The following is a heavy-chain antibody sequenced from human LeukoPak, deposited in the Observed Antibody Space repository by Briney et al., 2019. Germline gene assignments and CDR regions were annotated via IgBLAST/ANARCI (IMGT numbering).Heavy chain of an antibody. CDR1: GGSLSSYY. J-gene: IGHJ4*02. Sequence: SETLSLTCTVSGGSLSSYYWSWIRQPPGKGLECIGYIYYSGSTNYNPSLKSRVTISVDTSKNQFSLKLSSVTAADTAVYYCARADTSGYYRYYFDYWGQGTLVTVSS. CDR3: ARADTSGYYRYYFDY. D-gene: IGHD3-22*01. CDR2: IYYSGST. V-gene: IGHV4-59*01.